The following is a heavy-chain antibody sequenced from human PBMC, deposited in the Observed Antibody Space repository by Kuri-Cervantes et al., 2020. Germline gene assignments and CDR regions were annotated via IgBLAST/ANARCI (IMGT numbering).Heavy chain of an antibody. V-gene: IGHV3-23*01. CDR3: AREKSDTAMVTYQDY. J-gene: IGHJ4*02. CDR2: ISGSGGST. D-gene: IGHD5-18*01. CDR1: GFTFSSYG. Sequence: ETLSLTCAASGFTFSSYGMHWVRQAPGKGLEWVSAISGSGGSTYYADSVKGRFTISRDNSKNTLYLQMNSLRDEDTAVYYCAREKSDTAMVTYQDYWGQGTLVTVSS.